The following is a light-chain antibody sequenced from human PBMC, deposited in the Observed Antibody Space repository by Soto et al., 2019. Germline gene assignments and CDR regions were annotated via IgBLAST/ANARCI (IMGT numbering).Light chain of an antibody. CDR3: AAWDDSLNGRV. CDR2: SSN. CDR1: HSNIGRNS. J-gene: IGLJ3*02. V-gene: IGLV1-44*01. Sequence: QSVLTQPPSASGTPGQRVTIPCSGTHSNIGRNSVNWYLQLPGTAPRLLIFSSNQRPLGVPDRFSGSRSGNSASLAITGLRSEDDAYYYCAAWDDSLNGRVFGGGPKLTVL.